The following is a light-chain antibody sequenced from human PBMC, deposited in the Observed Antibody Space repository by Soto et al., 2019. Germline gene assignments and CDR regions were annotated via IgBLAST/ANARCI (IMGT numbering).Light chain of an antibody. Sequence: EVVLTQAPATLSVSPGDRATRSCRASQSVSRNLAWYQQKPGQAPRLLIYGASTRATGVPARFSGSGSATEFSLYISSLQSEDVAVNYCQQYGDWPPETFGQGTKLEI. CDR3: QQYGDWPPET. CDR2: GAS. CDR1: QSVSRN. J-gene: IGKJ2*01. V-gene: IGKV3-15*01.